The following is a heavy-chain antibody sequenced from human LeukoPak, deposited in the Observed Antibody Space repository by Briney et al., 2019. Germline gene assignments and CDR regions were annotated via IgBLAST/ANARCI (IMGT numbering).Heavy chain of an antibody. CDR3: AEERVRGFDP. CDR1: GFILSSHW. CDR2: INRDGSEK. Sequence: GGALRLSCAASGFILSSHWMNWVRQAPGMGLEGVANINRDGSEKYYVDSVKGRFTIFRDNAKNSLYLQMNSVRAEDTALDYCAEERVRGFDPWGQGTLVPVSS. J-gene: IGHJ5*02. D-gene: IGHD1-1*01. V-gene: IGHV3-7*03.